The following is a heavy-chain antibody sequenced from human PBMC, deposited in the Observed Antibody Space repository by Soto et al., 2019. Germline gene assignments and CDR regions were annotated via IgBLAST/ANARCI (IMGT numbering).Heavy chain of an antibody. V-gene: IGHV4-59*12. J-gene: IGHJ5*02. D-gene: IGHD6-13*01. CDR3: ARDHYQKLVLGHWFDP. Sequence: PSETLSLTCTVSGGSISSYYWSWIRQPPGKGLEWIGYIYYSGSTYYNPSLKSRVTISVDTSKNQFSLKLSSVTAADTAVYYCARDHYQKLVLGHWFDPWGQGTLVTVSS. CDR2: IYYSGST. CDR1: GGSISSYY.